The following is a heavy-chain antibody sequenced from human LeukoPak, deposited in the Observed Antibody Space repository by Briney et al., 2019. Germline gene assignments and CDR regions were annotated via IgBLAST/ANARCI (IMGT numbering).Heavy chain of an antibody. CDR2: IIPIFGTA. CDR1: GGTFSSYA. V-gene: IGHV1-69*13. D-gene: IGHD3-22*01. CDR3: ARVGDSSGYYLDY. J-gene: IGHJ4*02. Sequence: ASVKVSCKASGGTFSSYAISWVRQAPGQGLEWMGGIIPIFGTANYAQKFQGRVTITADESTSTAYMELSSLRSEDTAVYYCARVGDSSGYYLDYWAREPWSPSPQ.